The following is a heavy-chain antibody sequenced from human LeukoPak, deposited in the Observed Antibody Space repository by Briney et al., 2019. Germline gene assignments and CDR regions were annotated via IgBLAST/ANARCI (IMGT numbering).Heavy chain of an antibody. CDR2: IYSSGST. CDR1: GDSISSYY. V-gene: IGHV4-4*07. CDR3: ARPLCSGGTCYTFDY. J-gene: IGHJ4*02. D-gene: IGHD2-15*01. Sequence: SETLSLTCTVSGDSISSYYWSWIRQPAGKGLEWIGRIYSSGSTNYNPSLKSRVTMSVDTSKNQFSLKLNSVTAADTAIYYCARPLCSGGTCYTFDYWGQGTLVTVSS.